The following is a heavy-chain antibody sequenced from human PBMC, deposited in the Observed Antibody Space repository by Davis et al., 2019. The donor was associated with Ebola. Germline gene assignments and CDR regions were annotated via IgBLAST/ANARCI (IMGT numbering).Heavy chain of an antibody. CDR2: IIPILGIA. V-gene: IGHV1-69*04. D-gene: IGHD3-3*02. Sequence: AASVKVSCKASGGTFSSYTISWVRQAPGQGLEWMGRIIPILGIANYAQKLQGRVTMTTDTSTSTAYMELRSLRSDETAVYYCARDLSPKGFDYWGQETLVTVSS. CDR3: ARDLSPKGFDY. J-gene: IGHJ4*02. CDR1: GGTFSSYT.